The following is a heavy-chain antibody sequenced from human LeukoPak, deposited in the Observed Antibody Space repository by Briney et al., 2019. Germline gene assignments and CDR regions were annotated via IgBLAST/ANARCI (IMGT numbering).Heavy chain of an antibody. CDR1: GFTFSSYE. CDR2: MNQDGGEI. CDR3: ARAYQPGGWFDP. Sequence: GGSLRLSCAASGFTFSSYEMNWVRQAPGKGLEWVASMNQDGGEIHYVDSVKGRFSISRDNAKNSLHLQMNSLTAEDTAVYYCARAYQPGGWFDPWGQGTLVTVSS. D-gene: IGHD2-2*01. J-gene: IGHJ5*02. V-gene: IGHV3-7*04.